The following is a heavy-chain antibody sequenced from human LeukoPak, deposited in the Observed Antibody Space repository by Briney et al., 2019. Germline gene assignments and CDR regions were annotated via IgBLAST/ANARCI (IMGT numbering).Heavy chain of an antibody. CDR3: LKDRLGTGDY. J-gene: IGHJ4*02. CDR2: ITSNGDTT. V-gene: IGHV3-64D*06. CDR1: GFTFSSYA. Sequence: GGSLRLSCSASGFTFSSYAMHWVRQAPGKGPEYVSSITSNGDTTYYTDSVKGRFTISRDNSKNTLYLQMSSLRAEDTAVYYCLKDRLGTGDYWGQGTLVSVSS. D-gene: IGHD7-27*01.